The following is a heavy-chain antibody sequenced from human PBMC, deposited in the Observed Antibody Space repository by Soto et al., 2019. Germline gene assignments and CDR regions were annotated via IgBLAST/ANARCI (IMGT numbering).Heavy chain of an antibody. J-gene: IGHJ6*02. CDR3: ATGGGGSTLLYYYYGMDV. D-gene: IGHD1-26*01. V-gene: IGHV1-24*01. CDR2: FDPEDGET. CDR1: GYTLTELS. Sequence: GASVKVSCKVSGYTLTELSMHWVRQAPGKGLEWMGGFDPEDGETIYAQKFQGRVTMTEDTSTDTAYMELSSLRSEDTAVYYCATGGGGSTLLYYYYGMDVWGQGTTVTVSS.